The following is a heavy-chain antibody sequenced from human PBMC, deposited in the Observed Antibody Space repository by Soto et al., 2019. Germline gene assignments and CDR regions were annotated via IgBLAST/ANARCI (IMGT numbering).Heavy chain of an antibody. CDR2: IYYSGST. CDR1: GGSISSGGYY. CDR3: ARGLDYYYYYGMDV. V-gene: IGHV4-31*03. Sequence: PSETLSLTCTVSGGSISSGGYYWSWIRQHPGKGLEWIGYIYYSGSTYYNPSLKSRVTISVDTSKNQFSLKLNSVTAADTAVYYCARGLDYYYYYGMDVWGQGTTVTVSS. J-gene: IGHJ6*02.